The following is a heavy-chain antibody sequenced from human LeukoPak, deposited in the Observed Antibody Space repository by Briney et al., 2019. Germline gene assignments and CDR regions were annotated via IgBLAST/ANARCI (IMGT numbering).Heavy chain of an antibody. CDR2: MNPYTGNP. Sequence: ASVKVPCKASGYTFTSYDVHWVRQATGQGLEWMGWMNPYTGNPGYAQKFQGRGTMTRETSINTVYMEVGSLRSDDTAVYYCARDTTGTGSDSDAFDIWGQGTMVTVSS. V-gene: IGHV1-8*01. CDR1: GYTFTSYD. D-gene: IGHD1-1*01. J-gene: IGHJ3*02. CDR3: ARDTTGTGSDSDAFDI.